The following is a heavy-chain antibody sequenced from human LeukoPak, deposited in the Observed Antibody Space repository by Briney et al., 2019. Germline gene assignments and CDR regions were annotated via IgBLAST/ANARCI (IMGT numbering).Heavy chain of an antibody. J-gene: IGHJ6*03. Sequence: GGSLRLSCAASGFSFSDYYMSWIRQVPGKGLEWISYISSSGNDVFYADSLKGRITISRDNAKNSLYLQMNSLGAEDTALYYCARKGGVRETYGYYYSFYVDVWGGGTTVTVSS. CDR1: GFSFSDYY. V-gene: IGHV3-11*01. CDR2: ISSSGNDV. D-gene: IGHD3-16*01. CDR3: ARKGGVRETYGYYYSFYVDV.